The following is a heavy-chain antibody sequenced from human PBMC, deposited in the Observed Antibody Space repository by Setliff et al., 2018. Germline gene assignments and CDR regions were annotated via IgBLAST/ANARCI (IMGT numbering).Heavy chain of an antibody. Sequence: SETLSLTCTVSGDSISSRTNYWSWIRQPAGEGLEWIGHIYASWSTNYNPSLKSRVTISLDTSKNQFSLKLSSVTAADTAVYYCVRMSGFLYMDVWGKGTTVTVSS. J-gene: IGHJ6*03. CDR3: VRMSGFLYMDV. CDR1: GDSISSRTNY. CDR2: IYASWST. V-gene: IGHV4-61*09. D-gene: IGHD3-3*01.